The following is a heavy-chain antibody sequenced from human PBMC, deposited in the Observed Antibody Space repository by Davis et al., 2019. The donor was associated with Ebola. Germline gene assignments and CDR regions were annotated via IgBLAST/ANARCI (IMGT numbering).Heavy chain of an antibody. V-gene: IGHV1-18*01. CDR1: GYTFTSYG. CDR3: ARDRAMVRGVIITYYGMDV. CDR2: ISAYNGNT. D-gene: IGHD3-10*01. J-gene: IGHJ6*02. Sequence: ASVQVSCKASGYTFTSYGISWVRQAPAQGLEWMGWISAYNGNTNYAQKLQGRVTMTTDTSTSTAYMELRSLRSDDTAVYYCARDRAMVRGVIITYYGMDVWGQGTTVTVSS.